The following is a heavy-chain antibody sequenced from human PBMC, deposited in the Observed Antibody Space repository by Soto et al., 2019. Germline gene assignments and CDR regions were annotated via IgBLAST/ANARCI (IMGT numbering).Heavy chain of an antibody. J-gene: IGHJ6*02. D-gene: IGHD3-9*01. Sequence: SEPLSLTCPVSGASISNYYWSWIRPSPGKGLEWIGYIYYSGSTNYNPSLKSRVSTSVDTSKKQFSLKLSSVTAADTAVYYCARVGGYDVLTGYYKSGYNGLDVWGQGTTVTVSS. CDR3: ARVGGYDVLTGYYKSGYNGLDV. CDR2: IYYSGST. V-gene: IGHV4-59*01. CDR1: GASISNYY.